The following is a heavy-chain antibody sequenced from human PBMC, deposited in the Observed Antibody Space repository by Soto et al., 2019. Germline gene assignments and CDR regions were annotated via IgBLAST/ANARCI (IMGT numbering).Heavy chain of an antibody. V-gene: IGHV3-23*01. D-gene: IGHD2-21*01. Sequence: EVQLLESGGGLVQPGGSLRLSCAASGFTFSISTMTWVRQAPAKGLEWVSTIRDSDSGGSTFYADSVKGRFTISRDDSKNTLYLQMSSLRAEDTAMYYCAKVRVGIDVDFDYWGQGALVTVSS. J-gene: IGHJ4*02. CDR3: AKVRVGIDVDFDY. CDR1: GFTFSIST. CDR2: IRDSDSGGST.